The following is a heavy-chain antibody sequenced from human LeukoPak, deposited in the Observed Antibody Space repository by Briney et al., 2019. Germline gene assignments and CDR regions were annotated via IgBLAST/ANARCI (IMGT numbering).Heavy chain of an antibody. V-gene: IGHV5-10-1*01. D-gene: IGHD5-12*01. CDR3: ARGGRSGYDSNWFDP. J-gene: IGHJ5*02. CDR1: GFTFSSYA. CDR2: IDPSDSYT. Sequence: GGSLRLSCAASGFTFSSYAMSWVRQMPGKGLEWMGRIDPSDSYTNYSPSFQGHVTISADKSISTAYLQWSSLKASDTAMYYCARGGRSGYDSNWFDPWGQGTLVTVSS.